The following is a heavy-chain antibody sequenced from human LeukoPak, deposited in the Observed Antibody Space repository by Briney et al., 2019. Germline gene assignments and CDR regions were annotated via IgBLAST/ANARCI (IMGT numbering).Heavy chain of an antibody. CDR3: APSGGVSLDY. V-gene: IGHV1-46*04. Sequence: AXVKVSCKASGYTFTSYYMHWVRQAPGQGLEWMGIINPSGGSTIYAQKLQGRVTMTRDTSTSTVYMELSSLRSEDTAVYYCAPSGGVSLDYWGQGTLVTVSS. CDR2: INPSGGST. J-gene: IGHJ4*02. CDR1: GYTFTSYY.